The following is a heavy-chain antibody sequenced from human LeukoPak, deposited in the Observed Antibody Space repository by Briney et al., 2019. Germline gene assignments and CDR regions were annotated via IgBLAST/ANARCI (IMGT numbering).Heavy chain of an antibody. CDR1: GFTFSSYW. V-gene: IGHV3-74*01. CDR3: AKVLWKGTEPYYFDY. D-gene: IGHD1-1*01. Sequence: GGSLRLSCAASGFTFSSYWMHWVRQVPGKGLVWVARINPGGSSITYADSVKGRFTISRDNAKNTLYLQMNSLRAEDTAVYYCAKVLWKGTEPYYFDYWGQGTLVTVSS. CDR2: INPGGSSI. J-gene: IGHJ4*02.